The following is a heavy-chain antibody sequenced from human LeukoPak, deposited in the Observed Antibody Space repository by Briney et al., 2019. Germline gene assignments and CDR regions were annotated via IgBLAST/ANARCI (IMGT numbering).Heavy chain of an antibody. CDR1: GFTFSDYY. CDR3: ARDTTPILYYYDSSGYIDY. CDR2: ISSSGSTI. J-gene: IGHJ4*02. Sequence: PGGSLRLSCAASGFTFSDYYMSWIRQAPGKGLEWVSYISSSGSTIYYADSVKGRFTISRDNAKNSLYLQMNSLRAEDTAVYYCARDTTPILYYYDSSGYIDYWGQGTLVTVSS. V-gene: IGHV3-11*04. D-gene: IGHD3-22*01.